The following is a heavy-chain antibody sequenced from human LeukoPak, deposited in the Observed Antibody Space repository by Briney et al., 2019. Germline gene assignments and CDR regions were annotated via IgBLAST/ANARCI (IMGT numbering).Heavy chain of an antibody. CDR3: ARIRIAARQSWFDP. J-gene: IGHJ5*02. D-gene: IGHD6-6*01. CDR2: MNPNSGNT. V-gene: IGHV1-8*01. CDR1: GYTFTSYD. Sequence: ASVKVSCKASGYTFTSYDINWVRQATGQGLEWMGWMNPNSGNTGYAQKFQGRVTMTRNTSISTAYMELSSLRSEDTAVYYCARIRIAARQSWFDPWGQGTLVTVSS.